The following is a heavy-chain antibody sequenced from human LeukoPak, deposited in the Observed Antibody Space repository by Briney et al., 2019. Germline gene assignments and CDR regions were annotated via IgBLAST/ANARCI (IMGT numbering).Heavy chain of an antibody. CDR2: IIPIFGTA. CDR1: GGTFSSYA. V-gene: IGHV1-69*06. D-gene: IGHD2-15*01. Sequence: SVNVSCKASGGTFSSYAISWVRQAPGQGLEWMGGIIPIFGTANYAQKFQGRVTITADKSTSTAYMELSSLRSEDTAVYYCARDCSGGSCADYYGMDVWGKGTTVTVSS. J-gene: IGHJ6*04. CDR3: ARDCSGGSCADYYGMDV.